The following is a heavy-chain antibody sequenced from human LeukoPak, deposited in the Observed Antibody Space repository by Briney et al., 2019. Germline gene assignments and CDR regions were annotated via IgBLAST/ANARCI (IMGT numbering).Heavy chain of an antibody. V-gene: IGHV2-5*01. CDR3: AHRQSSSWLFDY. D-gene: IGHD6-13*01. CDR1: GFSLSTSGVG. J-gene: IGHJ4*02. Sequence: SGPTLVKPTQTLTLTCTFSGFSLSTSGVGVGWIRQPPGKALEWLALIYWNDDKRYSPSLKSRLTITKDTSKNQVVLTVTNMDPVDTATYYCAHRQSSSWLFDYWGQGTLVTVSS. CDR2: IYWNDDK.